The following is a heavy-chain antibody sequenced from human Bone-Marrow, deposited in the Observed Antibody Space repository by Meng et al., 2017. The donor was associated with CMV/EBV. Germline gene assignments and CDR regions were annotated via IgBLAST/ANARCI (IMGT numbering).Heavy chain of an antibody. CDR1: GGSISSYY. J-gene: IGHJ3*02. CDR2: IYYSGST. CDR3: ARSEWGSSWYMGFDAFDI. D-gene: IGHD6-13*01. Sequence: SETLSLTCTVSGGSISSYYWSWIRQPPGKGLEWIGYIYYSGSTNYNPSLKSRVTISVDTSKNQFSLKLNSVTATDTAVYYCARSEWGSSWYMGFDAFDIWGQGTRVTGSS. V-gene: IGHV4-59*01.